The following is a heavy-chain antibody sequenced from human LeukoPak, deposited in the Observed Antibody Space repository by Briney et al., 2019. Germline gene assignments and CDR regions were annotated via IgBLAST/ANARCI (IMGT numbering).Heavy chain of an antibody. CDR1: GFTFSSYW. V-gene: IGHV3-7*04. CDR2: IKQDGSEK. CDR3: ARGTEGYDFWSGYEELYYFDY. J-gene: IGHJ4*02. D-gene: IGHD3-3*01. Sequence: SLRLSCAASGFTFSSYWMSWVRQAPGKGLEWVANIKQDGSEKYYVDSVKGRFTISGDNAKNTLYLQMNSLRAEDTAVYYCARGTEGYDFWSGYEELYYFDYWGQGTLVTVSS.